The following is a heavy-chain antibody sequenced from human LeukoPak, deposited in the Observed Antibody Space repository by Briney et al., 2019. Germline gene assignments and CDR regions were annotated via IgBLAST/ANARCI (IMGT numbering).Heavy chain of an antibody. CDR1: GGSFSGYY. CDR3: ARHPMEQQLDY. CDR2: INHSGST. V-gene: IGHV4-34*01. D-gene: IGHD6-13*01. J-gene: IGHJ4*02. Sequence: KPSETLSLTCAVYGGSFSGYYWSWIRQPPGKGLEWIGEINHSGSTNYNPSLKSRVTISVDTSKNQFSLKLRSVTAADTAVYYCARHPMEQQLDYWGQGTLVTVSS.